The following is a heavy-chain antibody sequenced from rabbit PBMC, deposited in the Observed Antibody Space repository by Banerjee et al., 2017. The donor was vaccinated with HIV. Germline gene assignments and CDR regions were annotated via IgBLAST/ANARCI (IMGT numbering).Heavy chain of an antibody. J-gene: IGHJ4*01. Sequence: QEQLVESGGGLVTLGGSLKLSCKASGIDFSSYGISWVRQAPGKGLEWIAYIYPNYGTTDYASWVNGRFTISKTSSTTVTLQMTSLTAADTATYFCARSPGYPVYGDVTYFNLWGPGTLVTVS. CDR3: ARSPGYPVYGDVTYFNL. CDR2: IYPNYGTT. V-gene: IGHV1S45*01. CDR1: GIDFSSYG. D-gene: IGHD7-1*01.